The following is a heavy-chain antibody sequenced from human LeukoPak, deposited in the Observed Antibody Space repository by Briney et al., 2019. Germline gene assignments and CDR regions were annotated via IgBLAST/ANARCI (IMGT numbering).Heavy chain of an antibody. D-gene: IGHD3-3*01. Sequence: SETLSLTCAVYGGSFSGYYWSWIRQLPGKGLEWIGEINHSGSTNYNPSLKSRVTISVDTSKNQFSLKLSSVTAADTAVYYCAIGGRFTIFASLGWFVPSGQGNLVTVSS. CDR1: GGSFSGYY. CDR3: AIGGRFTIFASLGWFVP. V-gene: IGHV4-34*01. J-gene: IGHJ5*02. CDR2: INHSGST.